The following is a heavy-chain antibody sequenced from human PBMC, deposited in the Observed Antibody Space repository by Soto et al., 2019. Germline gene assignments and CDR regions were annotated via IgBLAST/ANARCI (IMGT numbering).Heavy chain of an antibody. D-gene: IGHD2-2*01. V-gene: IGHV5-10-1*01. CDR1: GYRFTSYW. J-gene: IGHJ6*02. Sequence: PGESLKISCQGSGYRFTSYWISWVRQMPGKGLEWMGRIDPSDSYTNYSPSFQGHVTISADKSISTAYLQWSSLKASDTAMYYCATTDQGYCSSTSCPLPYYYYGMDVWGQGTTVTVSS. CDR3: ATTDQGYCSSTSCPLPYYYYGMDV. CDR2: IDPSDSYT.